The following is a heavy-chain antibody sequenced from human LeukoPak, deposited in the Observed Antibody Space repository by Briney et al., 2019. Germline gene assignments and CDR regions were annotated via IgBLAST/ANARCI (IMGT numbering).Heavy chain of an antibody. D-gene: IGHD3-22*01. J-gene: IGHJ4*02. Sequence: SETLSLTCTVPGYSISSGYYWGWIRQPPGKGLEWIGSIYHSGSTNYNPSLKSRVTMSVDTSKNQFSLKLSSVTAADTAVYYCAREEYYYDSSGYYHPFDYWGQGTLVTVSS. CDR2: IYHSGST. CDR1: GYSISSGYY. CDR3: AREEYYYDSSGYYHPFDY. V-gene: IGHV4-38-2*02.